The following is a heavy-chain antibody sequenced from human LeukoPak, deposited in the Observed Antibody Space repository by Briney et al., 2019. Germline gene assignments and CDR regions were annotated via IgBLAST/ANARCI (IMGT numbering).Heavy chain of an antibody. CDR2: IIPIFGTA. CDR3: ARVGISMSYYYMDV. D-gene: IGHD3-10*02. V-gene: IGHV1-69*06. CDR1: GGTFSSYA. Sequence: SVKVSCKASGGTFSSYAISWVRQAPGQGLEWMGGIIPIFGTADYAQKFQGRVTITADKSTSTAYMELSSLRSEDTAVYYCARVGISMSYYYMDVWGKGTTVTISS. J-gene: IGHJ6*03.